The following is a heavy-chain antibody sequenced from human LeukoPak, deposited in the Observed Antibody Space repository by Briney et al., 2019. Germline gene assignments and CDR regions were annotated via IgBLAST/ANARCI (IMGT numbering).Heavy chain of an antibody. CDR2: IIPIFGTA. Sequence: SVKVSCKASGGTFSSYAISWVRQAPGQGLEWMGGIIPIFGTANYAQKFQGRVTITADESTSTAYMELSSLRSEDTAVYYCARVGGTAAADQYLYHWGQGTLVTVSS. V-gene: IGHV1-69*13. CDR3: ARVGGTAAADQYLYH. CDR1: GGTFSSYA. J-gene: IGHJ4*02. D-gene: IGHD6-13*01.